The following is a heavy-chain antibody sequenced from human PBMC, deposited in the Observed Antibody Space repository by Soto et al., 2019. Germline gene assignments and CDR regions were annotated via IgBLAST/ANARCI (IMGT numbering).Heavy chain of an antibody. J-gene: IGHJ4*02. Sequence: PGESLKISCKASGHTFTTSWIGWVRQMPGQGLEWMGIIDPGDSDTRYSPSFQGRITISVDKSISTAYLQWSSLEASDTAIYYCARHAGNSWKGDYFDYWGRGALVTVSS. V-gene: IGHV5-51*01. CDR3: ARHAGNSWKGDYFDY. CDR2: IDPGDSDT. D-gene: IGHD6-13*01. CDR1: GHTFTTSW.